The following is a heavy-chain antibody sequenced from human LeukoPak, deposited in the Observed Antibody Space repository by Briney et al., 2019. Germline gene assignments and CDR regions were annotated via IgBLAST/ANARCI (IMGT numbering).Heavy chain of an antibody. V-gene: IGHV1-69*01. J-gene: IGHJ5*02. D-gene: IGHD1-26*01. CDR3: ARGRASGSYQKDKYNWFDP. CDR1: GGTFSSYA. Sequence: SVKVSCKASGGTFSSYAISWVRQAPGQGLEWMGGIIPIFGTANYAQKFQGRVTITADESTSTAYMELSSLRSEDTAVYYCARGRASGSYQKDKYNWFDPWGQGTLVTVSS. CDR2: IIPIFGTA.